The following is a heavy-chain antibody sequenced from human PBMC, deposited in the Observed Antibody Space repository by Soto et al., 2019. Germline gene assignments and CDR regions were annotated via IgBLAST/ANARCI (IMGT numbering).Heavy chain of an antibody. J-gene: IGHJ6*03. CDR2: IYYSGST. Sequence: SETLSLTCTVSGGSISSYYWSWIRQPPGKGLEWIGYIYYSGSTNYNPSLKSRVTISVDTSKNQFSLKLSSVTAADTAVYYCARYAPLYWSDPDLLYYYYYMDVWGKGTTVTVSS. CDR3: ARYAPLYWSDPDLLYYYYYMDV. D-gene: IGHD2-15*01. CDR1: GGSISSYY. V-gene: IGHV4-59*01.